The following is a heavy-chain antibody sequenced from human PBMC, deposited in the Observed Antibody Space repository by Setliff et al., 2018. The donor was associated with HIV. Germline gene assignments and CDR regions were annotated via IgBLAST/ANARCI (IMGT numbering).Heavy chain of an antibody. CDR2: LHISGNS. CDR3: ARGHRRITMVRGVSHFDY. CDR1: GGSISSSSYY. J-gene: IGHJ4*02. D-gene: IGHD3-10*01. V-gene: IGHV4-39*07. Sequence: SETLSLTCTVSGGSISSSSYYWGWIRQPPGKGLEWIGRLHISGNSNYSPSLKSRVNMSIDTSKNQFSLKVLSVTAADTAVYYCARGHRRITMVRGVSHFDYWGQGTLVTVSS.